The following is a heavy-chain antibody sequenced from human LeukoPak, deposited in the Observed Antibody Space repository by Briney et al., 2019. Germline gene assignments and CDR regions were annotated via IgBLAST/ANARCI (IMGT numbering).Heavy chain of an antibody. CDR3: AKDQRTDYYYDSSGYHGAAFDI. CDR1: GFTFSSYG. D-gene: IGHD3-22*01. CDR2: ISYDGSNK. J-gene: IGHJ3*02. Sequence: GGSLRLSCAASGFTFSSYGMHWVRQAPGKGLEWVAVISYDGSNKYYADSVKGRFTISRDNSKNTLYLQMNSLRAEDTAVYYCAKDQRTDYYYDSSGYHGAAFDIWGQGTMVTVSS. V-gene: IGHV3-30*18.